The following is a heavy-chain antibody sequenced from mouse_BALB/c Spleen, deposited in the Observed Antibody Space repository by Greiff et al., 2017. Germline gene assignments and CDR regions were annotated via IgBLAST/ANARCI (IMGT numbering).Heavy chain of an antibody. Sequence: VQLQQSGPELVKPGASVKISCKASGYSFTGYYMHWVKQSHVKSLEWIGRINPYNGATSYNQNFKDKASLTVDKSSSTAYMELHSLTSEDSAVYYCARLLGQVDYGGQGTTLTVSS. D-gene: IGHD3-3*01. J-gene: IGHJ2*01. CDR3: ARLLGQVDY. CDR1: GYSFTGYY. V-gene: IGHV1-31*01. CDR2: INPYNGAT.